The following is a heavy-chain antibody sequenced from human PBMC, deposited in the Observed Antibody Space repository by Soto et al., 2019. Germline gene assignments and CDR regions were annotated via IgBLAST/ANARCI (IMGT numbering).Heavy chain of an antibody. V-gene: IGHV4-34*01. Sequence: SETLSLTCAVYGGSFSGYYWSWIRQPPGKGLEWIGEINHSGSTNYNPSLKSRVTISVDTSKNQFSLKLSSVTAADTAVYYCARGPPRKSSSWYGDRRGPPGYYFDYWGQGTLGTVSS. J-gene: IGHJ4*02. CDR3: ARGPPRKSSSWYGDRRGPPGYYFDY. D-gene: IGHD6-13*01. CDR2: INHSGST. CDR1: GGSFSGYY.